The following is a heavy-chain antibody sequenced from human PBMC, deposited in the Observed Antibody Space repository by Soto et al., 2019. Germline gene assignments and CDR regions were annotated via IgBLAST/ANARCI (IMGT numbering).Heavy chain of an antibody. D-gene: IGHD3-22*01. CDR1: GFTFSTYW. V-gene: IGHV3-7*01. CDR3: ARKLYYYDTCPPGCFDL. J-gene: IGHJ5*02. Sequence: GGSLRLSCAASGFTFSTYWMSWVRQAPGKGLEWVASIKQDGSEKCYVDSVKGRFTISRDNAKNSLYLEMNSLRAEDTAVYYCARKLYYYDTCPPGCFDLSGQGTLVTVSS. CDR2: IKQDGSEK.